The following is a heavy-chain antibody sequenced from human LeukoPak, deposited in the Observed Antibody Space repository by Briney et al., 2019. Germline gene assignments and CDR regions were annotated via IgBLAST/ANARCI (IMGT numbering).Heavy chain of an antibody. CDR1: GYTFTGYY. CDR2: VSTNDGNT. CDR3: TRAPPGMTMMTDY. Sequence: GASVKVSCTASGYTFTGYYMHWVRQAPGQGLEWMGWVSTNDGNTVYAQRLQGRVTMTTDTSTSVAYMELRSLTSDDTAVYYCTRAPPGMTMMTDYWGQGTLVTVSS. D-gene: IGHD3-22*01. V-gene: IGHV1-18*04. J-gene: IGHJ4*02.